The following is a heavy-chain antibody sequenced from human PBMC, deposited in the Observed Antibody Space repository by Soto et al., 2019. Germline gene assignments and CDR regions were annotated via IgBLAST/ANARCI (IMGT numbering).Heavy chain of an antibody. D-gene: IGHD4-17*01. Sequence: PGGSLRLSCAASGFTFDDYTMHWVRQAPGKGLEWVSLISWDGGSTYYADSVKGRFTISRDNSKNSLYPQMNSLRTEDTALYYCAKGEKDYGVSYWGQGTLVTVSP. CDR3: AKGEKDYGVSY. J-gene: IGHJ4*02. CDR1: GFTFDDYT. CDR2: ISWDGGST. V-gene: IGHV3-43*01.